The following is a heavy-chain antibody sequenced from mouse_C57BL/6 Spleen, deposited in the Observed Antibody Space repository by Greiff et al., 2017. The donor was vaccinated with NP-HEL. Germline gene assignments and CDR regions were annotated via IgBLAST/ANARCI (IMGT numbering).Heavy chain of an antibody. V-gene: IGHV1-54*01. CDR3: ARFYEYDGGYAMYY. Sequence: VQLQQSGAELVRPGTSVKVSCKASGYAFTNYLIEWVKQRPGQGLEWIGVINPGSGGTNYNEKFKGKATLPADNSSSTAYMQLSSLTSEDSAVYFCARFYEYDGGYAMYYWGQGTSVTVSS. CDR2: INPGSGGT. CDR1: GYAFTNYL. J-gene: IGHJ4*01. D-gene: IGHD2-4*01.